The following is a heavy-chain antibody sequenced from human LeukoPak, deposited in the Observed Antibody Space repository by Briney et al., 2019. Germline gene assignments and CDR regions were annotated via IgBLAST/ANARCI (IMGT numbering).Heavy chain of an antibody. J-gene: IGHJ6*02. CDR3: ASGVYSSGPNGMDV. D-gene: IGHD6-19*01. CDR1: GGSISSGGYY. V-gene: IGHV4-39*07. CDR2: INHSGST. Sequence: NTSETLSLTCTVSGGSISSGGYYWSWIRQPPGKGLEWIGEINHSGSTNYNPSLKSRVTISVDTSKNQFSLKLSSVTAADTAVYYCASGVYSSGPNGMDVWGQGTTVTVSS.